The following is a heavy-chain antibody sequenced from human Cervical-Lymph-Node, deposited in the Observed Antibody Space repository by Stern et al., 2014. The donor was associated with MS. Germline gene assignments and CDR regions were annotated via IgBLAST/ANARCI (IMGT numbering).Heavy chain of an antibody. CDR1: GYTFTGYY. J-gene: IGHJ6*02. V-gene: IGHV1-2*06. Sequence: VQLVQSGAEVKKPGASVKVSCKASGYTFTGYYMHWVRQAPGQGLEWMGRINPNSGGTNSAQKFQGRVTMTRDTSISTAYMELSRLRSDDTAVYYCARAPATGTAYYYYGMDVWGQGTTVTVSS. D-gene: IGHD1-1*01. CDR3: ARAPATGTAYYYYGMDV. CDR2: INPNSGGT.